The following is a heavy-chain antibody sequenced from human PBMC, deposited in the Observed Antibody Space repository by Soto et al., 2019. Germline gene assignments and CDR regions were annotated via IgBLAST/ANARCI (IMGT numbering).Heavy chain of an antibody. D-gene: IGHD6-6*01. CDR1: GDSVSNNSAA. J-gene: IGHJ5*02. V-gene: IGHV6-1*01. CDR3: ARDSRISARPDWFDP. CDR2: TYYRSKWYN. Sequence: PSPTLSLPCAISGDSVSNNSAAWNWIRQSPSRGLEWLGRTYYRSKWYNDYAVSMKSRITINPDTSKNQFSLQLNSVTPEDTAVYYCARDSRISARPDWFDPWGQGTLVTVSS.